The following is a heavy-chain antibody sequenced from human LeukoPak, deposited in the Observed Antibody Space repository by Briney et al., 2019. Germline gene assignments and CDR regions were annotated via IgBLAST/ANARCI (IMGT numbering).Heavy chain of an antibody. CDR2: IWYDGSNK. Sequence: GGSLRLSCAASGFTFSTYGMHWVRQAPGKGLEWVAVIWYDGSNKYYADSVKGRFTISRDNSKNTLYLQMNSLRAEDRAVYYCARDDYNDSSAYNYYYMDVWGKGTTVTVSS. D-gene: IGHD3-22*01. CDR1: GFTFSTYG. J-gene: IGHJ6*03. CDR3: ARDDYNDSSAYNYYYMDV. V-gene: IGHV3-33*01.